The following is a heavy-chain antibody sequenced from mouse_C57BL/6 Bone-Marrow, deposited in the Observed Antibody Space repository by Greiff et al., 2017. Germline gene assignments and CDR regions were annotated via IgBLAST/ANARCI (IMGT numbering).Heavy chain of an antibody. Sequence: VKVVESGAELVRPGASVKLSCKASGYTFTSYGISWVKQRTGQGLEWIGEIYPRSGNTYYNEKFKGKATLTADKSSSTAYMVLRSLTSEDSAVYYCARARYRYFDVWGTGTTVTVSS. CDR3: ARARYRYFDV. CDR2: IYPRSGNT. CDR1: GYTFTSYG. V-gene: IGHV1-81*01. J-gene: IGHJ1*03.